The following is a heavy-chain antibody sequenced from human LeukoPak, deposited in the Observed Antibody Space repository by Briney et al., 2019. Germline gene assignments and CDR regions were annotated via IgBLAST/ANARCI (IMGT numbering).Heavy chain of an antibody. D-gene: IGHD3-10*01. V-gene: IGHV3-21*01. Sequence: KSGGSLRLSCAASGFTFNSYSINWVRQAPGKGLEWVSSISSSSSFIYYADSVKGRFTISRDNAKNSLYLQMNSPRAEDTAVYYCARGYFGSGNYVDYWGQGTLVTVSS. CDR2: ISSSSSFI. CDR1: GFTFNSYS. J-gene: IGHJ4*02. CDR3: ARGYFGSGNYVDY.